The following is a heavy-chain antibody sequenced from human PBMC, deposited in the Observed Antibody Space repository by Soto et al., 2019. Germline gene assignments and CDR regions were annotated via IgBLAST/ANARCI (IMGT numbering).Heavy chain of an antibody. Sequence: GGSLRLSCAASGFTVSSYWMTWVRQAPGKGLEWVANIDQDGSHKYYVGSVTGRFTISRDNAKNSLYLQMTTLRPEDTAVYYCARDGYTSSSLDYWGQGALVTVSS. CDR2: IDQDGSHK. D-gene: IGHD6-6*01. J-gene: IGHJ4*02. CDR3: ARDGYTSSSLDY. CDR1: GFTVSSYW. V-gene: IGHV3-7*01.